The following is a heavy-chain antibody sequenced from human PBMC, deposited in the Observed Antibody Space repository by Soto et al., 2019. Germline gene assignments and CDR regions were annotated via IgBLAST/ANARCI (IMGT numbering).Heavy chain of an antibody. CDR3: AREFSSGYYGMDV. CDR1: GFTFSSYA. J-gene: IGHJ6*02. D-gene: IGHD6-19*01. V-gene: IGHV3-30-3*01. Sequence: GGSLRLSCAASGFTFSSYAMHWVRQAPGKGLEWVAVISYDGSNKYYADSVKGRFTISRDNSKNTLYLQMNSLRAEDTAVYYCAREFSSGYYGMDVWGQGTTVTVSS. CDR2: ISYDGSNK.